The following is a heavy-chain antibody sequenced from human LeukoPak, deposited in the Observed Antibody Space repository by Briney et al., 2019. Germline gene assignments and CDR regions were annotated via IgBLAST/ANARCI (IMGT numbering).Heavy chain of an antibody. CDR1: GGSISSSNW. CDR2: IYHSGST. V-gene: IGHV4-4*02. Sequence: SETLSLTCAVSGGSISSSNWWSWVRQPPGKGLEWIGEIYHSGSTNYNPSLKSRVTISVDKSKNQFSLKLSSVTAADTAVYYCATTIVGATRPGIGVFDYWGQGTMVTVSS. D-gene: IGHD1-26*01. J-gene: IGHJ4*02. CDR3: ATTIVGATRPGIGVFDY.